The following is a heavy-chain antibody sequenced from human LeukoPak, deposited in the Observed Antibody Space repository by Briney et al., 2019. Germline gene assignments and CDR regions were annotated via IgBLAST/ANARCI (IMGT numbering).Heavy chain of an antibody. CDR1: GGSFSGYY. D-gene: IGHD6-13*01. J-gene: IGHJ6*03. Sequence: SETLSLTCAVYGGSFSGYYWSWIRQPPGKGLEWIGEINHSGSTNYNPSLKSRVTISVDTSKNQFSLKLSSVTAADTAVYYCARVGYSSSWNSYYYYYYMDVWGKGTTVTVSS. CDR3: ARVGYSSSWNSYYYYYYMDV. V-gene: IGHV4-34*01. CDR2: INHSGST.